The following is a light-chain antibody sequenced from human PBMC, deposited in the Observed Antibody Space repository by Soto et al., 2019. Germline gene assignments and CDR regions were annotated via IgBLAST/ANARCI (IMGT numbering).Light chain of an antibody. CDR2: DAS. J-gene: IGKJ1*01. CDR1: QSISSW. CDR3: QQYNRHST. V-gene: IGKV1-5*01. Sequence: DVQMTQSPSTLSASVGDRVTITCRASQSISSWLAWYQQKPGKAPKLLIYDASSLESGVPSRFSGSGSGTEFTPTISSLHPDDVATYYCQQYNRHSTLGPGTKVDIK.